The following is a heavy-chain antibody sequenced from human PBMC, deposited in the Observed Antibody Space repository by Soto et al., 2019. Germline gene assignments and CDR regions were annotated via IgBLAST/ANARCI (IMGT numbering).Heavy chain of an antibody. CDR3: ARDPMGRYYGSGSYYFDY. D-gene: IGHD3-10*01. J-gene: IGHJ4*02. Sequence: GGSLRLSCAASGFTFSSYAMHWVRQAPGKGLEWVAVISYDGSNKYYADSVKGRFTISRDNSKNTLYPQMNSLRAEDTAVYYCARDPMGRYYGSGSYYFDYWGQGTLVTVSS. CDR2: ISYDGSNK. CDR1: GFTFSSYA. V-gene: IGHV3-30-3*01.